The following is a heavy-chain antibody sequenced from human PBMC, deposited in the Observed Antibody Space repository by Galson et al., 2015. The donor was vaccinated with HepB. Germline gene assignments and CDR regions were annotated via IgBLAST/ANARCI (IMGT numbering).Heavy chain of an antibody. V-gene: IGHV3-15*01. CDR2: IKSKADGGTT. D-gene: IGHD3-22*01. CDR1: GLTFSYAW. CDR3: TTVAYYDSSGHYYIGGF. J-gene: IGHJ4*02. Sequence: SLRLSCAASGLTFSYAWMSWVRQAPGKGLEWVGRIKSKADGGTTDYGAPVKGRFTISRDDSKNTLSLQMNSLKTEDTAVYYCTTVAYYDSSGHYYIGGFWGQGTLVTVSS.